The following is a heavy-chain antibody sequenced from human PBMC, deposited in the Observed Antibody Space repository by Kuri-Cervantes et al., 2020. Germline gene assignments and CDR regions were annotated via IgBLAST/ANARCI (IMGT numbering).Heavy chain of an antibody. V-gene: IGHV3-30-3*01. Sequence: GGSLRLSCAASGFTFSSYAMHWVRQAPGKGLEWVAVISYDGSNKYYADPVKGRFTISRDNSKNTLYLQMNSLRAEDTAVYYCARVGGVAAMAFDIWGQGTMVTVSS. D-gene: IGHD2-15*01. J-gene: IGHJ3*02. CDR1: GFTFSSYA. CDR3: ARVGGVAAMAFDI. CDR2: ISYDGSNK.